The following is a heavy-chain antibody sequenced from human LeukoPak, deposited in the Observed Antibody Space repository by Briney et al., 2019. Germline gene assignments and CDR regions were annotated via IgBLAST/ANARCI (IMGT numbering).Heavy chain of an antibody. J-gene: IGHJ4*02. CDR1: GGSISTNF. Sequence: SETLSLTCTVSGGSISTNFWSWIRQPPGKGLEWIGYIRYSGNTNYNPSLRSRVTISVDTSKNQFSLKLSSVTAADTAVYYRARDVTPVTLWGQGTLVTVSS. CDR2: IRYSGNT. D-gene: IGHD3-16*01. CDR3: ARDVTPVTL. V-gene: IGHV4-59*01.